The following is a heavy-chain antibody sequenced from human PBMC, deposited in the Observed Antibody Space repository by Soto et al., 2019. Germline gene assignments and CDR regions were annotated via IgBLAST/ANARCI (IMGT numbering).Heavy chain of an antibody. D-gene: IGHD3-22*01. Sequence: GELLKIGSKVSGYSSTGHWIGCVLQMPGKGLEWMGIIYPGDSDTRYSPSFQGQVTISADKSINTAYLEWSSLKASDSAMNYCARLTLAQDSSGYHIFDYWGLGTLVTVSS. V-gene: IGHV5-51*01. J-gene: IGHJ4*02. CDR3: ARLTLAQDSSGYHIFDY. CDR1: GYSSTGHW. CDR2: IYPGDSDT.